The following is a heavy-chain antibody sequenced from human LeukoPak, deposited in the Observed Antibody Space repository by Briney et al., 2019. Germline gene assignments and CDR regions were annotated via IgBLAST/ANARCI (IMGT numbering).Heavy chain of an antibody. CDR3: ARDNDKVVDH. D-gene: IGHD1-1*01. CDR1: GYTFSNYG. CDR2: ITAYNGNR. V-gene: IGHV1-18*01. Sequence: ASVKVSCKTSGYTFSNYGISWVRQAPGQGLEWMGWITAYNGNRLYAQRFQGRITLTTDTSTSTSYMELRSLEYDDTAIYYCARDNDKVVDHWGQGTLVTVSS. J-gene: IGHJ4*01.